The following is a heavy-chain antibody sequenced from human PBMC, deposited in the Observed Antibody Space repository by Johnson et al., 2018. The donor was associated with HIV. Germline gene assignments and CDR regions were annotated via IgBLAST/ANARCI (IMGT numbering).Heavy chain of an antibody. Sequence: EVQLVESGGGVARPGGSLRLSCEASGFTFSSYWMSWVRQAPGKGLEWVGVIRSKAYGGTTEYAASVKGRLTISRDDSKSIAYMQMKSLKTEDTAVYYCSRVGYYYDNSGYYSDALEFWGQGTMVTVSS. CDR2: IRSKAYGGTT. V-gene: IGHV3-49*04. J-gene: IGHJ3*01. D-gene: IGHD3-22*01. CDR3: SRVGYYYDNSGYYSDALEF. CDR1: GFTFSSYW.